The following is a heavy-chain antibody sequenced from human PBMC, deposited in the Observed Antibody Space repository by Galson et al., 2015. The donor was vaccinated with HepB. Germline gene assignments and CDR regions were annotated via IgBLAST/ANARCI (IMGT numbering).Heavy chain of an antibody. V-gene: IGHV3-30-3*01. J-gene: IGHJ4*02. Sequence: SLRLSCAASGFTFSRYAMHWVRQAPGKGLEWVAVISYDGSNKYYADSVKGRFTISRDNSKNTLYLQMNRLRPEDTAEYYLARVYYDSSCYCSGFFDYWGQGTQVTVSS. D-gene: IGHD3-22*01. CDR1: GFTFSRYA. CDR2: ISYDGSNK. CDR3: ARVYYDSSCYCSGFFDY.